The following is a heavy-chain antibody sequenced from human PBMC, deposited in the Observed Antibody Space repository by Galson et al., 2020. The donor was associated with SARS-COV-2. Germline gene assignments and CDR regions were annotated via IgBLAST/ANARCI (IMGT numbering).Heavy chain of an antibody. CDR1: ENTLTELS. CDR2: FDPKDGET. V-gene: IGHV1-24*01. J-gene: IGHJ3*02. CDR3: ATLYSDYVGAFDM. D-gene: IGHD5-12*01. Sequence: ASVKVSCKVSENTLTELSIHWVRQAPGEGLEWMGSFDPKDGETIYAQKFQGRVTLTGDTSTDTAYMDLSSLRSQDTAVYYCATLYSDYVGAFDMWGQGTMVTVSS.